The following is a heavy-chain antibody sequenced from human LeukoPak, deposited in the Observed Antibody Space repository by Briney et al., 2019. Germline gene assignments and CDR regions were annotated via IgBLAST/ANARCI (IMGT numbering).Heavy chain of an antibody. Sequence: PGGSLRLSCAASGFXFSSYWIHWVRQAPGKGLVWVSRISTDGSSTTYADSVKGRFTVSRDNAKNTLYLQMNSLRAEDTAVYYCARWGYSSGSWGQGTLVTVSS. CDR3: ARWGYSSGS. CDR2: ISTDGSST. CDR1: GFXFSSYW. D-gene: IGHD6-19*01. J-gene: IGHJ5*02. V-gene: IGHV3-74*01.